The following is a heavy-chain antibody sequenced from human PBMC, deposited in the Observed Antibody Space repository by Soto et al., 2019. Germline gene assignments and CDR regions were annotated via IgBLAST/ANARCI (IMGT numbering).Heavy chain of an antibody. Sequence: VQLVESGGGLVKPGGSLRPSCAASGFIFATHTINWVRQAPGKGLEWVSSITGSGIYTRYADSVKGRFTISRDNAKASLYLQMNSLGAEDTAVYYCVKEGISNYNEYFDYWGQGTLVTVSS. J-gene: IGHJ4*02. CDR2: ITGSGIYT. CDR1: GFIFATHT. CDR3: VKEGISNYNEYFDY. V-gene: IGHV3-21*02. D-gene: IGHD4-4*01.